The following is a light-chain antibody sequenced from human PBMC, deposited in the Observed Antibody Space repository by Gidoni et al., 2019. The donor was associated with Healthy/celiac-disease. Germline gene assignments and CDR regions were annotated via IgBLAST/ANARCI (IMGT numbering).Light chain of an antibody. Sequence: EIVMTQSPATLSVSPGERATLSCRASQSVSSNLAWYQQKPGQAPRLLIYGASIRATGIPARFSGSGSGTEFTLTISILQSEDFAVYYCQQYNNWPATFGGGTKVEIK. V-gene: IGKV3D-15*03. J-gene: IGKJ4*01. CDR3: QQYNNWPAT. CDR2: GAS. CDR1: QSVSSN.